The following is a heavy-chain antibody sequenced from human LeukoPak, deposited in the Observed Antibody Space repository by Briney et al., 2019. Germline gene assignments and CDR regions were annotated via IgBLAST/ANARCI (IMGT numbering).Heavy chain of an antibody. CDR2: ISSSSSYI. V-gene: IGHV3-21*01. Sequence: GGSLRLSCAASGFTFSSYSMNWVRQAPGKGLEWVSSISSSSSYIYYADSVKGRFTISRDNAKNTLYPQMNSLRAEDTAVYYCARGGPIAAASITDYWGQGTLVTVSS. J-gene: IGHJ4*02. CDR1: GFTFSSYS. D-gene: IGHD6-13*01. CDR3: ARGGPIAAASITDY.